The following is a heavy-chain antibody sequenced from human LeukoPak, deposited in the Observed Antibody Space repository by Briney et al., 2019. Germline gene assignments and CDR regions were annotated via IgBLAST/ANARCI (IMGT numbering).Heavy chain of an antibody. J-gene: IGHJ4*02. V-gene: IGHV3-21*01. D-gene: IGHD5-18*01. CDR2: ISSSSSYI. Sequence: PGGSLRLSCAASGFTFSSYSMNWVRQAPGKGLEWVSSISSSSSYIYYADSVKGRFTISRDNAKNSLYLQMNSLRVEDTAVYFCARELGNGDTYANVPLGHWGQGTLVTVSS. CDR1: GFTFSSYS. CDR3: ARELGNGDTYANVPLGH.